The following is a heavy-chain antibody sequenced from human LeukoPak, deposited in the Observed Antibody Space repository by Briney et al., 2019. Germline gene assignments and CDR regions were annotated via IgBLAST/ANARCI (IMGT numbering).Heavy chain of an antibody. J-gene: IGHJ6*02. D-gene: IGHD2-2*01. V-gene: IGHV3-21*01. CDR2: ISSSSSYI. CDR3: ARGYCSSASCRILGYYYGMDV. Sequence: GGSLSLSRAASGLTLSSYSMNWVRPAPGKGLEWVSSISSSSSYIYYADSVKGRFTISTDKAKNSLYLQMNSLRAEDTAVYYCARGYCSSASCRILGYYYGMDVWGQGTTVTVSS. CDR1: GLTLSSYS.